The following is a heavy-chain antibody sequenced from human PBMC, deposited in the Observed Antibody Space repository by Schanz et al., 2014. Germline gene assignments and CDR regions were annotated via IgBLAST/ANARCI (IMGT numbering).Heavy chain of an antibody. V-gene: IGHV3-23*04. CDR3: AKDPSHGDYDYYFDD. CDR1: GFTFSSYA. Sequence: VQLVESGGGVVQFGRSLRLSCSASGFTFSSYAMHWVRQAPGKGLEWVSAISGSGGSTYYADSVKGRFTMSRDNSKNTLYLQMNSLRAEDTAVYYCAKDPSHGDYDYYFDDWGQGTLVTVSS. D-gene: IGHD3-22*01. J-gene: IGHJ4*02. CDR2: ISGSGGST.